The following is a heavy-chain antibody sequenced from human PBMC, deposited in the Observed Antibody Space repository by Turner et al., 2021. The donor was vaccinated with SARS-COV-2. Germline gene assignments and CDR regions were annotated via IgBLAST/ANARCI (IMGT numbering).Heavy chain of an antibody. V-gene: IGHV3-7*03. J-gene: IGHJ4*02. D-gene: IGHD6-13*01. CDR2: ILYPGGDT. CDR3: VRAAPRNCAGQTCSLFDS. Sequence: EVQLVESGGVLVQPGESLRLSCAAAGFTFSTYSMAWVRQAPGMGLEWLATILYPGGDTYYVDSVNGRFTVSRDMNSLYLQMISLRAEDTAIYYCVRAAPRNCAGQTCSLFDSWGQGTLVTVSS. CDR1: GFTFSTYS.